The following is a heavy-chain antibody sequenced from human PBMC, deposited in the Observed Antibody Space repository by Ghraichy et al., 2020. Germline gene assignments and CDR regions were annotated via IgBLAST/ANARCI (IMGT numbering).Heavy chain of an antibody. D-gene: IGHD3-10*01. CDR3: AKAQQFELLWFGELYPSIDY. V-gene: IGHV3-23*01. Sequence: GGSLRLSCAASGFTFSSYAMSWVRQAPGKGLEWVSAISGSGGSTYYADSVKGRFTISRDNSKNTLYLQMNSLRAEDTAVYYCAKAQQFELLWFGELYPSIDYWGQGTLVTVSS. J-gene: IGHJ4*02. CDR1: GFTFSSYA. CDR2: ISGSGGST.